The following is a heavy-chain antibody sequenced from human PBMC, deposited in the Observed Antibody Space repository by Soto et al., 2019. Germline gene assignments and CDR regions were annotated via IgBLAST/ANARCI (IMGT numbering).Heavy chain of an antibody. CDR1: GGSISSGGYS. D-gene: IGHD2-2*01. J-gene: IGHJ5*02. Sequence: QLQLQESGSGLVKPSQTLSLTCAVSGGSISSGGYSWSWIRQPPGKGLEWIGYIYHSGSTYYNPFIKSRVTISVDRYKNQLSLKVSSVTDADTAVYSCARVPDRWGQGTLVTVSS. V-gene: IGHV4-30-2*01. CDR2: IYHSGST. CDR3: ARVPDR.